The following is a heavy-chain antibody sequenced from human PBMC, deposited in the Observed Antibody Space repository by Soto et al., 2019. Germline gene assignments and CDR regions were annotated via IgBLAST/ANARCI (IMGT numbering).Heavy chain of an antibody. CDR3: ARVGGITRTTFYLRLGWFDP. V-gene: IGHV4-30-2*01. D-gene: IGHD1-7*01. CDR1: GGSISSGGYS. CDR2: IYHSGST. Sequence: SETLSLTCAVSGGSISSGGYSWSWIRQPPGKGLEWIGYIYHSGSTYYNPSLKSRVTISVDRSKNQFSLKLSSVTAADTAVYYCARVGGITRTTFYLRLGWFDPWGQGTLVTVYS. J-gene: IGHJ5*02.